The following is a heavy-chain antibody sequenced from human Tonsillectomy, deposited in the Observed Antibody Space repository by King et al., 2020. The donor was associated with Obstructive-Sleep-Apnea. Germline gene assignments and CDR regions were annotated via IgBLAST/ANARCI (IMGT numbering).Heavy chain of an antibody. V-gene: IGHV3-23*04. D-gene: IGHD2-2*01. CDR2: ISGGGGST. CDR1: GFTFSSYA. CDR3: AKGSRYCSSISCYDIPYYYYGMDV. J-gene: IGHJ6*02. Sequence: VQLVESGGGLVQPGGSLRLSCAASGFTFSSYAMSWVRQAPGKGLEWVSTISGGGGSTYYADSVKGRFTISRDNSKNTQYLQMNSLRAEDTAVYYCAKGSRYCSSISCYDIPYYYYGMDVWGQGTTVTVSS.